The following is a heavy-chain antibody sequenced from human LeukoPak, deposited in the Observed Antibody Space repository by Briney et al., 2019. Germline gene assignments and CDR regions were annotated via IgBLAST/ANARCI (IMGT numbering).Heavy chain of an antibody. J-gene: IGHJ4*02. CDR3: AREVPHYYDSSGYYPYSDY. V-gene: IGHV1-2*02. D-gene: IGHD3-22*01. CDR1: GYTFTGYY. Sequence: ASVKVSCKASGYTFTGYYMHWVRQAPGQGLEWMGWINPNSGGTNYAQKFQGRVTMTRDTSISTAYMELSRLRSDDTAVYYCAREVPHYYDSSGYYPYSDYWGQGTLVTVSS. CDR2: INPNSGGT.